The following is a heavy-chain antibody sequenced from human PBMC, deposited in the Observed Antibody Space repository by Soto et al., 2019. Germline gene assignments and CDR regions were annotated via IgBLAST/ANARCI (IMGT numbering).Heavy chain of an antibody. D-gene: IGHD3-10*01. Sequence: ASVKVSCKASGYTFTSYHLHWVRQAPGQGLEWMGMINPGGGSTSYAQKFQGRVTMTWDTSTSTVYMDVRSLRSEDTALYFCARVLPSTTIYGMDVWGQGPWSPSP. CDR3: ARVLPSTTIYGMDV. CDR2: INPGGGST. V-gene: IGHV1-46*01. J-gene: IGHJ6*02. CDR1: GYTFTSYH.